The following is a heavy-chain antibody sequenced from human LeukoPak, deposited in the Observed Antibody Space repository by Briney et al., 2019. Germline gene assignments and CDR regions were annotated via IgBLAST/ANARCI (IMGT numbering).Heavy chain of an antibody. J-gene: IGHJ4*02. CDR2: TYYRSKWYT. CDR1: GDSVSRNSAA. V-gene: IGHV6-1*01. D-gene: IGHD5/OR15-5a*01. Sequence: SQTLSLTCALSGDSVSRNSAAWNWIRQSPSRGLEWLGRTYYRSKWYTDYAVSVKGRITINPDRSKNRFSLQLNSVTPEDTAVYYCARGRAVSGPFDSWGQGTLVTVSS. CDR3: ARGRAVSGPFDS.